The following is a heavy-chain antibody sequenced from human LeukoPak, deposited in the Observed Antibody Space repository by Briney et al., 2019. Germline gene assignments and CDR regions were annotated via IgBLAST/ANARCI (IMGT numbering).Heavy chain of an antibody. D-gene: IGHD4-23*01. J-gene: IGHJ4*02. V-gene: IGHV1-18*01. Sequence: ASVKVSCKTSGYTFSNYGIAWVRQAPGQGFEWMGWISAYKGDTIYAQKFQGRVTMTTDTSTTTAYMELRSLRSEDTAVCYCAKDFLPVGTPSNYFDYWGQGTLVTVSS. CDR3: AKDFLPVGTPSNYFDY. CDR1: GYTFSNYG. CDR2: ISAYKGDT.